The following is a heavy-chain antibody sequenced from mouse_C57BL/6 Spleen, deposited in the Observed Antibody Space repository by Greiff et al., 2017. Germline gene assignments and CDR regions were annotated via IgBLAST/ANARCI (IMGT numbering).Heavy chain of an antibody. CDR3: ARDGYYGRGFAY. D-gene: IGHD2-3*01. CDR2: IAPSDSYT. V-gene: IGHV1-59*01. J-gene: IGHJ3*01. CDR1: GYTFTSYW. Sequence: VQLQQPGAELVRPGTSVKLSCKASGYTFTSYWLHWVKQRPGQGLEWIGVIAPSDSYTNYNQKFKGKATLTVDTSSSTAYMQLSSLTSEDSAVYYCARDGYYGRGFAYWGQGTLVTVSA.